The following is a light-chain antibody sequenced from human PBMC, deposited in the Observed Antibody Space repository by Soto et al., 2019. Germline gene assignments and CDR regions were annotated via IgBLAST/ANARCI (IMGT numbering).Light chain of an antibody. Sequence: QSVLTQPASVSGSPGQSIAISCTGTSSDVGGYNYVSWYQQHPGKAPKLMIYDVSNRPSGVSNRFSGSKSGNTASLTISGLQADDEADYYCGSYTRSSTRVFGTGTKVTVL. J-gene: IGLJ1*01. V-gene: IGLV2-14*01. CDR1: SSDVGGYNY. CDR2: DVS. CDR3: GSYTRSSTRV.